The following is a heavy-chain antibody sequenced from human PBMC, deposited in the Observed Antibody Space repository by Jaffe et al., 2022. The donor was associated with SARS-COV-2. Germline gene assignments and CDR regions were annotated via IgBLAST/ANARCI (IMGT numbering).Heavy chain of an antibody. CDR1: GGSISSSSYY. CDR2: IYYSGST. CDR3: ASLPWGRITIFGVGGYGYYYGMDV. D-gene: IGHD3-3*01. V-gene: IGHV4-39*01. J-gene: IGHJ6*02. Sequence: QLQLQESGPGLVKPSETLSLTCTVSGGSISSSSYYWGWIRQPPGKGLEWIGSIYYSGSTYYNPSLKSRVTISVDTSKNQFSLKLSSVTAADTAVYYCASLPWGRITIFGVGGYGYYYGMDVWGQGTTVTVSS.